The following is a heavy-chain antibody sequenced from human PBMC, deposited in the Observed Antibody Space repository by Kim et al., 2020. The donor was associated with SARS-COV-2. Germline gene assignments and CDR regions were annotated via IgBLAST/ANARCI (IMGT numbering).Heavy chain of an antibody. Sequence: YADYLRGRFTISRDISRDTVSLQVNSLRPEDTAVFYCASTEVYGGNNSFDYWGQGTLVTVSS. CDR3: ASTEVYGGNNSFDY. D-gene: IGHD4-17*01. J-gene: IGHJ4*02. V-gene: IGHV3-30*01.